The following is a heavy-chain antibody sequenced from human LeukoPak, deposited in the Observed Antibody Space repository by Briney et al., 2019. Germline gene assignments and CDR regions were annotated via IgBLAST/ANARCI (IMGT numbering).Heavy chain of an antibody. CDR3: TTDHGPKNPIDY. CDR1: GFTFSNAW. CDR2: IKSKTDGGTT. Sequence: PGGSLRLSCAASGFTFSNAWMSWVRQAPGKGLEWVGRIKSKTDGGTTDYAAPVKGRFTISRDDSKNTLYLQMNSLKTEDTAAYYCTTDHGPKNPIDYWGQGTLVTVSS. J-gene: IGHJ4*02. V-gene: IGHV3-15*01. D-gene: IGHD2/OR15-2a*01.